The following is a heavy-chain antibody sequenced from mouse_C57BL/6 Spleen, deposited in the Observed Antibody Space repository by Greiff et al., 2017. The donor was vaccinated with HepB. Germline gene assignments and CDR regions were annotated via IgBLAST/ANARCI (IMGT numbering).Heavy chain of an antibody. V-gene: IGHV5-6*01. CDR2: ISSGGSYT. CDR3: ARQTGTDYFDY. CDR1: GFTFSSYG. D-gene: IGHD4-1*01. J-gene: IGHJ2*01. Sequence: EVMLVESGGDLVKPGGSLKLSCAASGFTFSSYGMSWVRQTPDKRLEWVATISSGGSYTYYPDSVKGRFTISRDNAKNTLYLQMSSLKSEDTAKYYCARQTGTDYFDYWGQGATVTVSS.